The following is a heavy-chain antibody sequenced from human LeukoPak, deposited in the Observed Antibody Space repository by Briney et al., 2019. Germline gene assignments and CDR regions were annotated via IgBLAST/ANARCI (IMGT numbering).Heavy chain of an antibody. V-gene: IGHV3-53*01. CDR2: IYSGGIT. CDR3: ARGQPPYYYDSSGKYNWFDP. CDR1: GFTVSSNY. J-gene: IGHJ5*02. D-gene: IGHD3-22*01. Sequence: PGGSLRLSCAASGFTVSSNYMNWVRQAPGKGLEWVSVIYSGGITYYADSVKGRFTISRDNSKNTLNLQMNSLRAEDTAVYYCARGQPPYYYDSSGKYNWFDPWGQGTLVTVSS.